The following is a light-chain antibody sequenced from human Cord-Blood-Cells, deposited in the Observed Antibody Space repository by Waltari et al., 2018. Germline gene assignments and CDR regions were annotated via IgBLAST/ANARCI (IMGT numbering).Light chain of an antibody. CDR1: SSDVGGYHH. V-gene: IGLV2-14*01. CDR3: SSYTSSSTLV. Sequence: QSALTQPASVSGSPGQSITISCTGTSSDVGGYHHVSWYQQHPAKAPQLMIYDVSKRPSGVSNRFSGSKSGNTASLTISGLQAEDEADYYCSSYTSSSTLVFGGGTKLTVL. J-gene: IGLJ3*02. CDR2: DVS.